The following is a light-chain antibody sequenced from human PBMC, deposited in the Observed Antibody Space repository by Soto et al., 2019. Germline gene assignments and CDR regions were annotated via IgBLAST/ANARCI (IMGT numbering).Light chain of an antibody. CDR1: QSVLYSSNNKNY. J-gene: IGKJ3*01. Sequence: DIVMTQSPDSLAVSLGERATINCKSSQSVLYSSNNKNYLAWYQQKPGQPPKLLIYWASTRESGVPDRFSGSGSGTDFTLTISSLQAEDVAVYYCQQYYDLPTFGPGTKVDFK. V-gene: IGKV4-1*01. CDR3: QQYYDLPT. CDR2: WAS.